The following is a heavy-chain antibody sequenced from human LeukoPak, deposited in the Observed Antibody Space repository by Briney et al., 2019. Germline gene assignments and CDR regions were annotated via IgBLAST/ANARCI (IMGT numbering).Heavy chain of an antibody. CDR3: AGSGSYMGY. J-gene: IGHJ4*02. CDR2: TYYRSKWYN. Sequence: SQTLSLTCAISGESVSSNSAVWSWIRQSPSRGLEWLGRTYYRSKWYNDYAISVKSRITINPDTSKNQFSLQLNSVTPEDTAMYYCAGSGSYMGYWGQGTLVTVSS. V-gene: IGHV6-1*01. CDR1: GESVSSNSAV. D-gene: IGHD3-10*01.